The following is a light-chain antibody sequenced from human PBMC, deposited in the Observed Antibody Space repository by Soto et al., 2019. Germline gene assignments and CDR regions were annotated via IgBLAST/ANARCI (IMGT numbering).Light chain of an antibody. CDR3: QQYGSSPRT. Sequence: EIVLTQSPGTLSLSPGERATLSCRASQSVTSTYLAWYQQKPGQAPRLLIYDVSSRATGIPDRFSGSGSGTDFTLTISRPEPEDFAVYYCQQYGSSPRTFGQGTQLEIK. CDR1: QSVTSTY. CDR2: DVS. V-gene: IGKV3-20*01. J-gene: IGKJ2*01.